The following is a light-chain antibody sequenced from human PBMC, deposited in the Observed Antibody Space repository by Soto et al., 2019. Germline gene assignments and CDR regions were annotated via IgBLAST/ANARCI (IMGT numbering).Light chain of an antibody. J-gene: IGKJ4*01. CDR2: DAS. CDR3: QQYNSYSLLT. Sequence: DIQMTQSPSTLSASVGDRVTITCRASQSINNWLAWYQQKPGKAPKLLIYDASSLESGVPSRFSGSGSGTEFTLTISSLQPADFATYYCQQYNSYSLLTFGGGTKV. V-gene: IGKV1-5*01. CDR1: QSINNW.